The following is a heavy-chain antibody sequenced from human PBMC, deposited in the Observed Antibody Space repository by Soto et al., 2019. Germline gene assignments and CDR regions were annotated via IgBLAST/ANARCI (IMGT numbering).Heavy chain of an antibody. CDR2: IVVGSGNT. CDR1: GFTFTSSA. D-gene: IGHD4-17*01. J-gene: IGHJ3*02. V-gene: IGHV1-58*01. CDR3: AARYGDYLFDFDI. Sequence: QMQLVQSGPEVKKPGTSVKVSCKASGFTFTSSAVQWVRQARGQRLEWIGWIVVGSGNTNYAQKFQESVTITRDMSTSTAYMELSSLRSEDTAVYYCAARYGDYLFDFDIWGQGTMVTVSS.